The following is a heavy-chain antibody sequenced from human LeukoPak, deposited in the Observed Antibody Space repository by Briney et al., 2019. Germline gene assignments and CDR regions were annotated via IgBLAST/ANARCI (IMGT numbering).Heavy chain of an antibody. CDR3: ARLFYGSGSYIDY. CDR1: GGSISSYY. Sequence: SETLSLTCTVSGGSISSYYWGWIRQPPGKGLEWIGSIYYSGSTYYNPSLKSRVTISVDTSKNQFSLKLSSVTAADTAVYYCARLFYGSGSYIDYWGQGTLVTVSS. D-gene: IGHD3-10*01. J-gene: IGHJ4*02. CDR2: IYYSGST. V-gene: IGHV4-39*01.